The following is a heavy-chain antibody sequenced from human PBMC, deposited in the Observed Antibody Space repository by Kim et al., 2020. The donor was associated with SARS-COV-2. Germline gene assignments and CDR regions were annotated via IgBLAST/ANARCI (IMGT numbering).Heavy chain of an antibody. CDR2: IYYSGST. V-gene: IGHV4-39*01. CDR3: ARLVRYQLLYHYFDY. J-gene: IGHJ4*02. Sequence: SETLSLTCTVSGGSISSSSYYWGWIRQPPGKGLEWIGSIYYSGSTYYNPSLKSRVTISVDTSKNQFSLKLSSVTAADTAVYYCARLVRYQLLYHYFDYWGQGTLVTVSS. CDR1: GGSISSSSYY. D-gene: IGHD2-2*02.